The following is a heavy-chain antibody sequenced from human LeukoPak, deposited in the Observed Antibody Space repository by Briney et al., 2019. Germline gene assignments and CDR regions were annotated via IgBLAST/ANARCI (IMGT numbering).Heavy chain of an antibody. CDR3: ARVEIIAAAGLHDAFDI. D-gene: IGHD6-13*01. V-gene: IGHV1-18*01. Sequence: GASVKVSCKASGYTFTSYGISWVRQAPGQGLEWMGWISAYNGNTNYAQKLQGRVTMTTDTSTSTAYMELRSLRSDDTAVYYCARVEIIAAAGLHDAFDIWGQGTMVTVSS. CDR1: GYTFTSYG. CDR2: ISAYNGNT. J-gene: IGHJ3*02.